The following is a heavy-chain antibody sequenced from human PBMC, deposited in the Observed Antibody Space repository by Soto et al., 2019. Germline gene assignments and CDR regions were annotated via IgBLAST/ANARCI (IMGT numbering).Heavy chain of an antibody. J-gene: IGHJ5*02. CDR2: ISADNGNR. D-gene: IGHD3-10*01. Sequence: QVQLVQSGAEVKKPGASVQVSCKASGYTFTRYGISWVRQAPAQGLEWMGWISADNGNRNYAQKLQGRVTMTTHTSTSRGYRELRSVRADDTAVYCGAGGGGVGSWGYYGWFDPWGQGTLGTVSS. CDR3: AGGGGVGSWGYYGWFDP. V-gene: IGHV1-18*01. CDR1: GYTFTRYG.